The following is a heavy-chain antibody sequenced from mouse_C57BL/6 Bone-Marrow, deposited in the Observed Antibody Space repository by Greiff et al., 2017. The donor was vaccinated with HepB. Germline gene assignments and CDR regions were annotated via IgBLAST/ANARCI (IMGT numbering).Heavy chain of an antibody. CDR3: TRDTLYAMDY. J-gene: IGHJ4*01. D-gene: IGHD5-1-1*01. CDR2: IDPETGGT. CDR1: GYTFTDYE. V-gene: IGHV1-15*01. Sequence: QVQLQQSGAELVRPGASVTLSCKASGYTFTDYEMHWVKQTPVHGLEWIGAIDPETGGTAYNQKFKGKAILTADKSSSTADMELRSLTSEDSAVYYCTRDTLYAMDYWGQGTSVTVSS.